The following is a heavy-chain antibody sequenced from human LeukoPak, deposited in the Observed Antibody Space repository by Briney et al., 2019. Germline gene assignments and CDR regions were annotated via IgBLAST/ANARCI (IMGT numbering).Heavy chain of an antibody. CDR1: GFTFDDYA. V-gene: IGHV3-9*01. CDR2: ISWNSGSI. J-gene: IGHJ5*02. Sequence: GGSLRLSCAASGFTFDDYAMHWVRQAPGKGLEWVSGISWNSGSIGYADSVKGRFTISRDSAKNSLYLQMNSLRAEDTALYYCAKDSGYGDYPNWFDPWGQGTLVTVSS. CDR3: AKDSGYGDYPNWFDP. D-gene: IGHD4-17*01.